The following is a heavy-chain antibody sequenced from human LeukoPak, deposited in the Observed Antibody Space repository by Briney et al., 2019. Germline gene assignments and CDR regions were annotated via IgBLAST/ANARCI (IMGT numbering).Heavy chain of an antibody. J-gene: IGHJ6*03. D-gene: IGHD2-2*01. CDR1: GYTFTSYD. Sequence: ASVKVSCKASGYTFTSYDINWVRQATGQGLECMGWMNPNSGNTVYTQKFQGRVTMTRNTSIRTAYMELSSLRSEDTAVYYCARGVVGRRINHMDVWGKGTTATVSS. V-gene: IGHV1-8*01. CDR3: ARGVVGRRINHMDV. CDR2: MNPNSGNT.